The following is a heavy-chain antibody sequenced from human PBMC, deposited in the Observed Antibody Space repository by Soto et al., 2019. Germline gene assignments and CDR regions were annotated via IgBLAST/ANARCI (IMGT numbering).Heavy chain of an antibody. J-gene: IGHJ4*02. Sequence: SETLSLTCVVSGYSINRNNWWGWIRQPPGKGLEWVGDIYYTGTTYYNPSLKSRLTMSVDTAKDQFSLSLSSVTAVDTAVYYCARKQRKPAAIWNWGQGTLVTVSS. V-gene: IGHV4-28*01. D-gene: IGHD2-2*01. CDR3: ARKQRKPAAIWN. CDR1: GYSINRNNW. CDR2: IYYTGTT.